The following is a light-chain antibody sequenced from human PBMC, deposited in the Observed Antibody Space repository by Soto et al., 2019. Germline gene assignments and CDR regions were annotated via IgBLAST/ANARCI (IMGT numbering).Light chain of an antibody. CDR3: QQSYNIPFT. Sequence: DIQMTQSPASLSASVGERVTITCRASQNIHSFLNWYQQKPGKAPQVRIYGGSALQSGVPSRFSGSGSWTDLTLTISSLQPEDFASYFCQQSYNIPFTFGPGTKVYI. CDR1: QNIHSF. J-gene: IGKJ3*01. V-gene: IGKV1-39*01. CDR2: GGS.